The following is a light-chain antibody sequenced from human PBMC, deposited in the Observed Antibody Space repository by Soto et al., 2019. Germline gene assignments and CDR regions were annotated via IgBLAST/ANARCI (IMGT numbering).Light chain of an antibody. J-gene: IGLJ1*01. V-gene: IGLV2-11*01. CDR3: CSYAGSYTWV. CDR2: DVS. Sequence: ALTQPRSVSGSPGQSVTISCTGTSSDVGGYNYVSWYQQHPGKAPKLMIYDVSKRPSGVPDRFSGSKSGNTASLTISGLQAEDEAAYYCCSYAGSYTWVFGTGTKVTVL. CDR1: SSDVGGYNY.